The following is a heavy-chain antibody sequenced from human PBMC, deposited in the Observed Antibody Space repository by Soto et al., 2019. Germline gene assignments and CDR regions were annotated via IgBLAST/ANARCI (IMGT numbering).Heavy chain of an antibody. CDR2: ITASGGRT. J-gene: IGHJ5*01. CDR1: GSTFSSYA. D-gene: IGHD4-17*01. CDR3: AKDTRYADYVRWFDS. Sequence: GGSLRLSCTASGSTFSSYAMTWVRQAPGRGLEGVSGITASGGRTFYGDSVKGRFTISRDNSRSTLYLQMNSLRAEDTAVYYCAKDTRYADYVRWFDSWAQGTLVPVS. V-gene: IGHV3-23*01.